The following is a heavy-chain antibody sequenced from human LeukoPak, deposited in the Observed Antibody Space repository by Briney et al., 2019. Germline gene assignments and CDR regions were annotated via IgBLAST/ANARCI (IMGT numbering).Heavy chain of an antibody. J-gene: IGHJ6*02. V-gene: IGHV3-73*01. CDR1: GFTFSGSA. CDR2: IRSKANSYAT. D-gene: IGHD2-2*01. Sequence: GGSLRLSCAASGFTFSGSAMHWVRQASGKGLEWVGRIRSKANSYATAYAASVKGRFTISRDDSKNTAYLQMNSLKTEDTAVYYCTSAIVVVPAAPHLPRYYGMDVWGRGTTVTVSS. CDR3: TSAIVVVPAAPHLPRYYGMDV.